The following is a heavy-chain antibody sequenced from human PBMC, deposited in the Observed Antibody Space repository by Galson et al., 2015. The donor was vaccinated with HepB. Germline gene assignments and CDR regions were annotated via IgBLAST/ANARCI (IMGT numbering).Heavy chain of an antibody. D-gene: IGHD2-8*02. Sequence: QSGAEVKKPGDSLRISCKGSGYSFTTYWISWVRQMPGKGLQWMGRIDPSDSYTNYSPSFQGHVTISVDKSITTAYLQWSSLEATDTAMYYCARVGLTGPVNYFDSWGQGTLVTVSS. CDR3: ARVGLTGPVNYFDS. V-gene: IGHV5-10-1*01. CDR2: IDPSDSYT. J-gene: IGHJ4*02. CDR1: GYSFTTYW.